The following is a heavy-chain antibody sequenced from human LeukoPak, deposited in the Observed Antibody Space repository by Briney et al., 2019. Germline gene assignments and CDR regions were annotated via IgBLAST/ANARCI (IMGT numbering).Heavy chain of an antibody. CDR2: ISYDGSNK. D-gene: IGHD3-10*01. Sequence: GGALRLSCAASGFTFSSYGMHWVRPALGKGLEWVAVISYDGSNKYYADSVKGRFTLSRDNSKNTLYLHMNSLRAEDTAVYYCATYYGSGSYGFDYWGQGTLVTVSS. J-gene: IGHJ4*02. CDR3: ATYYGSGSYGFDY. CDR1: GFTFSSYG. V-gene: IGHV3-30*03.